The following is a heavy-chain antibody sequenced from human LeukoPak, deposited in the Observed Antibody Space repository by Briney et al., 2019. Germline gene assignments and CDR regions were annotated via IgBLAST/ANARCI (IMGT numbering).Heavy chain of an antibody. CDR3: EGYGSSYYYGMDV. D-gene: IGHD4-17*01. CDR2: ISGSGGST. Sequence: GGSLRLSCAASGFTFSSYAMSWVRQAPGKGLEWVSAISGSGGSTYYADSVKGRFTISRDNSKNTLYLQMNSLRAEDTAVYYCEGYGSSYYYGMDVWGQGTTVTVSS. CDR1: GFTFSSYA. V-gene: IGHV3-23*01. J-gene: IGHJ6*02.